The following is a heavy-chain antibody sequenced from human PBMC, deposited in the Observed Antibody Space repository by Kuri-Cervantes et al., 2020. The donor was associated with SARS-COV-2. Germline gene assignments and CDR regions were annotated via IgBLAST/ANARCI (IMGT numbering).Heavy chain of an antibody. V-gene: IGHV1-69*13. J-gene: IGHJ4*02. CDR3: AREARYSTYVAQSYYFDY. D-gene: IGHD4-11*01. CDR2: IIPIFGTA. CDR1: GGTFSSYA. Sequence: SVKVSCKASGGTFSSYAISWVRQAPGQGLEWMGRIIPIFGTANYAQKFQGRVTITADESTSTAYMELSSLRSEDTAVYYCAREARYSTYVAQSYYFDYWGQGTLVTVSS.